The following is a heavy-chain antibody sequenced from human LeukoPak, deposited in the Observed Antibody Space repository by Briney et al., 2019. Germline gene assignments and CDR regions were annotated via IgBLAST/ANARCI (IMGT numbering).Heavy chain of an antibody. CDR3: ARALKAYYYDSSGGYYYYYYMDV. CDR1: GGSISSSSYY. Sequence: SETLSLTCTVSGGSISSSSYYWGWIRQPPGKGLEWIGSIYYSGSTYYNPSLKSRVTISVDTSKNQFSLKLSSVTAADTAVYYCARALKAYYYDSSGGYYYYYYMDVWGKGTTVTVSS. J-gene: IGHJ6*03. V-gene: IGHV4-39*07. CDR2: IYYSGST. D-gene: IGHD3-22*01.